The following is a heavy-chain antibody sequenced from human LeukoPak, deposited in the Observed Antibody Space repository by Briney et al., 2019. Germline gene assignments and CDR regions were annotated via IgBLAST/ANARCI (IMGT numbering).Heavy chain of an antibody. D-gene: IGHD2-15*01. CDR2: IHRDSNT. CDR3: ALDCCSGARFDH. Sequence: GGSLRLSCAASGFIVSNNYMGWVRQAPGKGLEWVSVIHRDSNTYYADSVKGRFTISRDNSKNTLYLQMNSLRVEDTALYYCALDCCSGARFDHWGQGTLVTVSS. J-gene: IGHJ4*02. V-gene: IGHV3-53*01. CDR1: GFIVSNNY.